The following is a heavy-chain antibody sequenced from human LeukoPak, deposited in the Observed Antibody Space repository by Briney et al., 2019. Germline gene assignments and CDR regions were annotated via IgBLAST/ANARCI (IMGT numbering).Heavy chain of an antibody. CDR2: ISAYNGNT. CDR1: GYTFTSYG. CDR3: ARNESGSTLLTAMRGYYYYMDV. D-gene: IGHD5-18*01. J-gene: IGHJ6*03. Sequence: ASVKVSCKASGYTFTSYGISWVRQAPGQGLEWMGWISAYNGNTNYAQKLQGRVTMTTDTSTSTAYVELRSLRSDDTAVYYCARNESGSTLLTAMRGYYYYMDVWGKGTTVTVSS. V-gene: IGHV1-18*01.